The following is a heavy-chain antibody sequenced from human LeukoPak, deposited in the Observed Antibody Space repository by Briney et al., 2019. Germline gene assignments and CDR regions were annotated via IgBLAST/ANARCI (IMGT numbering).Heavy chain of an antibody. CDR3: ARVSWTYYDFWGGYPYYFDY. V-gene: IGHV1-18*01. CDR2: ISAYNGNT. D-gene: IGHD3-3*01. Sequence: ASVTVSCKASGYTFTSYGISWVRQAPGQGLEWMGWISAYNGNTNYAQKLQGRVTMTTDTSTSTAYMELRSLRYDDTAVYYCARVSWTYYDFWGGYPYYFDYWGQGTLVTVSS. CDR1: GYTFTSYG. J-gene: IGHJ4*02.